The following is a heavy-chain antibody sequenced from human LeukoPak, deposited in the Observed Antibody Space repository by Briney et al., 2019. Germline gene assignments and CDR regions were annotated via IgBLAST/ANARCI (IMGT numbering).Heavy chain of an antibody. J-gene: IGHJ4*02. CDR2: ISSGGSVI. D-gene: IGHD1-26*01. CDR3: ARDRGRREYDC. CDR1: GFTFSSYE. Sequence: PGGSLRLSCAASGFTFSSYEMSWVRQAPGKGLEVVSDISSGGSVIYYADSVKGRFTISRHNAEHSVYLQMNSLRAEDAAVYYCARDRGRREYDCWGQGTLVTVSS. V-gene: IGHV3-48*03.